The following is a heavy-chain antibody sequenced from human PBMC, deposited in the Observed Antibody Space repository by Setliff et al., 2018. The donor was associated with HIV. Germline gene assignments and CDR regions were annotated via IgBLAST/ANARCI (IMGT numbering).Heavy chain of an antibody. V-gene: IGHV3-30*04. CDR3: AREFLSGGSCYNY. D-gene: IGHD2-21*01. J-gene: IGHJ4*02. Sequence: GGSLRLSCVASGFTFSSYALHWVRQAPGKGLEWVTAISYDGSNKYYVDSVKGRFTISRDNSKNTLYLHMNSLRPEDTAVYYCAREFLSGGSCYNYWGQGTLVTVSS. CDR2: ISYDGSNK. CDR1: GFTFSSYA.